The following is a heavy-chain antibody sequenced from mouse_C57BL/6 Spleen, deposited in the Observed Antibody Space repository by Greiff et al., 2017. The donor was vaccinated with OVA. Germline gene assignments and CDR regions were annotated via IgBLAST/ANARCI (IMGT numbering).Heavy chain of an antibody. V-gene: IGHV1-15*01. CDR2: IDPETGGT. D-gene: IGHD2-12*01. J-gene: IGHJ2*01. CDR3: TRRYEDYGDY. CDR1: GYTFTDYE. Sequence: VQLQQSGAELVRPGASVTLSCKASGYTFTDYEMHWVKQTPVHGLEWIGAIDPETGGTAYNQKFKGKAILTADKSSSTAYMERRSLTSEDSAVYDCTRRYEDYGDYWGKGTTLTGSS.